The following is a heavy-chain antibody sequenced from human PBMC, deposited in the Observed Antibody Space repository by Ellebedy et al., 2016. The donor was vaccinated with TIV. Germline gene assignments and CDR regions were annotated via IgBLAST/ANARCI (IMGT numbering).Heavy chain of an antibody. CDR1: GFTFSSYW. V-gene: IGHV3-7*01. CDR2: IKQDGSEK. CDR3: ARDGPTRLGGDYFDY. D-gene: IGHD3-16*01. Sequence: PGGSLRLSCAASGFTFSSYWMSWVRQAPGKGLEWMTNIKQDGSEKYYVDSVKGRFTISRDNAKNSLYLQMNSLRAEDTAVYYCARDGPTRLGGDYFDYWGQGTLVTVSS. J-gene: IGHJ4*02.